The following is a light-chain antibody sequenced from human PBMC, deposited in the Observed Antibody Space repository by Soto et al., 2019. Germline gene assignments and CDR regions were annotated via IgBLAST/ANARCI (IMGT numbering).Light chain of an antibody. CDR2: DAS. J-gene: IGKJ4*01. V-gene: IGKV3-11*01. CDR3: QQRSNWPPLT. Sequence: EIVLTQSPATLSLSPGERATFSCRASQSVSSDLVWYQQKPGQAPRLLIYDASNRATGIPARFSGSGSGTDFTLTISSLEPEDFAVYYCQQRSNWPPLTFGGGIKVEIK. CDR1: QSVSSD.